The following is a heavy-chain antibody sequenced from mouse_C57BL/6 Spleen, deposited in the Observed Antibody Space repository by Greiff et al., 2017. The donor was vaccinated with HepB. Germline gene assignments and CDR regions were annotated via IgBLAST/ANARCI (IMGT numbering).Heavy chain of an antibody. CDR1: GYAFSSYW. V-gene: IGHV1-80*01. Sequence: QVHVKQSGAELVKPGASVKISCKASGYAFSSYWMNWVKQRPGKGLEWIGQIYPGDGDTNYNGKFKGKATLTADKSSSTAYMQLSSLTSEDSAVYFCARNDYDGGFAYWGQGTLVTVSA. D-gene: IGHD2-4*01. J-gene: IGHJ3*01. CDR3: ARNDYDGGFAY. CDR2: IYPGDGDT.